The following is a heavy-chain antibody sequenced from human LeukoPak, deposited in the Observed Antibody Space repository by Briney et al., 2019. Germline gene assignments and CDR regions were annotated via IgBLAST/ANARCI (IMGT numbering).Heavy chain of an antibody. J-gene: IGHJ5*02. Sequence: VASMKVSCKTPGYTFTGYYIHWVRQAPGQGLEWMGWVNPNSGGTNYAQKFQGRVTMTRDTSISTAYMELSRLRSDDTAVYYCARDLAWVYSSSWSVRGWFDPWGQGTLVTVSS. CDR2: VNPNSGGT. D-gene: IGHD6-13*01. CDR3: ARDLAWVYSSSWSVRGWFDP. CDR1: GYTFTGYY. V-gene: IGHV1-2*02.